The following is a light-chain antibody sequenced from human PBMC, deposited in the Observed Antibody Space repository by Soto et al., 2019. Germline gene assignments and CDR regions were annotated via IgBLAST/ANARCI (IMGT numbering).Light chain of an antibody. J-gene: IGLJ3*02. Sequence: QSVLTQPPSASGTPGQRVTISCSGSSSNIGSNTVNWYQQLPGTAPKLLIYSNNQPPAGVPDRFAGSKSGTAASQAISGLQSEDAADYYCAAWDDSLNGWVFGGGTKLTVL. CDR3: AAWDDSLNGWV. CDR1: SSNIGSNT. V-gene: IGLV1-44*01. CDR2: SNN.